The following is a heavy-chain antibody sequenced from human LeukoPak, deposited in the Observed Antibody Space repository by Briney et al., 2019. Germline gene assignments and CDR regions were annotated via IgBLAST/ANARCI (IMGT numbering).Heavy chain of an antibody. CDR3: ARGYCNSNTCYIAFDV. J-gene: IGHJ3*01. D-gene: IGHD2-2*02. V-gene: IGHV3-21*01. CDR1: GFTFSSYA. CDR2: MSSGSRYI. Sequence: GGSLRLSCAASGFTFSSYAMTWVRQAPGKGLEWVSSMSSGSRYIYYADSVRGRFTISRDNAKNSLYLLMNSLRAEDTAVYYCARGYCNSNTCYIAFDVWGQGTMVTVSS.